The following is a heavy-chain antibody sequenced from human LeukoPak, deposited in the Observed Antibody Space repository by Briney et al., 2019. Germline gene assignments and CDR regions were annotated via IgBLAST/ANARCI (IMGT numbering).Heavy chain of an antibody. V-gene: IGHV4-34*01. D-gene: IGHD3-16*01. CDR3: ALLGGLGSFSLPFDY. J-gene: IGHJ4*02. CDR1: GGSFSGYY. Sequence: SETLSLTCAVYGGSFSGYYWSWIRQPPGKGLEWIGEINHSGSTDYNPSLKSRVTISVDTSKNHFSLKLSSVTAADTAVYYCALLGGLGSFSLPFDYWGQGTLVTVSS. CDR2: INHSGST.